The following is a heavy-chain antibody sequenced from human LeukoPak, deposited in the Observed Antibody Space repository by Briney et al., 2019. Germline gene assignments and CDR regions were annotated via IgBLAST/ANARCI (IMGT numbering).Heavy chain of an antibody. CDR3: ARGPRLYSSGWTSHYYYYYMDV. J-gene: IGHJ6*03. Sequence: PGGSLRLSCAASGFTFRTNAMSWIRQPPGKGLEWIGEINHSGSTNYNPSLKSRVTISVDTSKNQFSLKLSSVTAADTAVYYCARGPRLYSSGWTSHYYYYYMDVWGKGTTVTVSS. CDR1: GFTFRTNA. V-gene: IGHV4-34*01. CDR2: INHSGST. D-gene: IGHD6-19*01.